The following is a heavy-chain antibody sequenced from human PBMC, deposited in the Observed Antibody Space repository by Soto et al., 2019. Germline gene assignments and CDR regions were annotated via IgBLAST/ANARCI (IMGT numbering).Heavy chain of an antibody. J-gene: IGHJ4*02. CDR1: GFTFSSYS. CDR2: ISSSSSTI. Sequence: GGSLRLSCAASGFTFSSYSMNWVRQAPGKGLEWVSYISSSSSTISYADSVKGRFTISRDNAKNSLYLQMNSLRDEDTAVYYCASLPLYSSSSPPDYWGQGTLVTVSS. CDR3: ASLPLYSSSSPPDY. V-gene: IGHV3-48*02. D-gene: IGHD6-6*01.